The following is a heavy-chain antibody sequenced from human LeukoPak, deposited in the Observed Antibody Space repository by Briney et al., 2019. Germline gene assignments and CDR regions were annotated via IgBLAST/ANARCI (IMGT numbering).Heavy chain of an antibody. V-gene: IGHV3-48*03. CDR1: GFTFSSYE. Sequence: PGGSLRLTCAASGFTFSSYEMNWVRHAPGQGLELVSYISSSGSTIYYADSVKGRFTISRDNAKNSLYLQMNSLRAEDTAVYYCARAPPYYYGSGSYPLDYWGQGTLVTVSS. J-gene: IGHJ4*02. D-gene: IGHD3-10*01. CDR2: ISSSGSTI. CDR3: ARAPPYYYGSGSYPLDY.